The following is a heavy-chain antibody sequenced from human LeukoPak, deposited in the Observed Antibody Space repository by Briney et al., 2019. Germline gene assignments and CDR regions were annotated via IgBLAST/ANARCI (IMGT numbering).Heavy chain of an antibody. D-gene: IGHD3-10*01. CDR3: ARDYYGSGTSGDFDI. CDR2: IKQDGSEK. J-gene: IGHJ3*02. Sequence: GGSLRLSCAASGFTFSTYWMSWVRQAPGKGLEWVANIKQDGSEKYYVDSVKGRFTISRDNAKNSLYLQMNSLRSEDTAVYYCARDYYGSGTSGDFDIWGQGTMVTVSS. V-gene: IGHV3-7*03. CDR1: GFTFSTYW.